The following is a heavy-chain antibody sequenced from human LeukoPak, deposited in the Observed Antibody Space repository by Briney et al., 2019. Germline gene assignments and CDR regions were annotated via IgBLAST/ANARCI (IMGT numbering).Heavy chain of an antibody. V-gene: IGHV4-34*01. Sequence: PSETLSLTCAVYGGSFSGYYWSWIRQPPGKGLEWIGEINHSGSTNYNPSLKSRVTISVDTSKNQFSLKLSSVTAADTAVYYCARGWAYPLKYYYYYYMDVWGKGTTVTVSS. CDR2: INHSGST. CDR3: ARGWAYPLKYYYYYYMDV. D-gene: IGHD1-26*01. CDR1: GGSFSGYY. J-gene: IGHJ6*03.